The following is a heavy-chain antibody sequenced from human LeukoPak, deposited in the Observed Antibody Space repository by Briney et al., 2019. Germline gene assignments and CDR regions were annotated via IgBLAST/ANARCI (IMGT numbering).Heavy chain of an antibody. CDR3: ARDRSYYTFDY. Sequence: PSESLSLTCAVSGYSISSDYHWGWIRQPPGKGLEWFGAMHNSGSTYYNPSLKSRVTISVDTSKNQVSLKLNSVTAADTAVYYCARDRSYYTFDYWGQGTLVIVSA. J-gene: IGHJ4*02. D-gene: IGHD3-10*01. CDR2: MHNSGST. V-gene: IGHV4-38-2*02. CDR1: GYSISSDYH.